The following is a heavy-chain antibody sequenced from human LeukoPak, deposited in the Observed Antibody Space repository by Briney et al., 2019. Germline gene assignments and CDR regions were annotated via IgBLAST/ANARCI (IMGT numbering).Heavy chain of an antibody. V-gene: IGHV4-39*07. CDR1: GGSISSSNYY. J-gene: IGHJ1*01. CDR3: AKSRAAAGLDFQH. Sequence: SETLSLTCTVSGGSISSSNYYWDWIRQSPGKGLEWIGEIYHSGSTNYNPSLKSRVTMSVDKSKNQFSLKMTSVTAADTAVYYCAKSRAAAGLDFQHWGQGTLVTVSS. D-gene: IGHD6-13*01. CDR2: IYHSGST.